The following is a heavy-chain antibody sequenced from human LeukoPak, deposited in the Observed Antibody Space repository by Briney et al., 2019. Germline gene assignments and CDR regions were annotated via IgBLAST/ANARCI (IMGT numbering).Heavy chain of an antibody. J-gene: IGHJ4*02. CDR3: GKYSASRSRYFDY. V-gene: IGHV3-23*01. CDR1: GFTFSNYA. D-gene: IGHD1-26*01. Sequence: AGGSPRLSCAASGFTFSNYAMTWVRQAPGKGLEWVAVIDSGGGGIYYADSVEGRFTISRDNSKNTLYLQMNSLRAEDTAVFYCGKYSASRSRYFDYWGQGTLVTVSS. CDR2: IDSGGGGI.